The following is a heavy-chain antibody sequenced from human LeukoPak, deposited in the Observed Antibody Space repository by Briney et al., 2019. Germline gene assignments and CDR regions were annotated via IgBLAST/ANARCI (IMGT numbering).Heavy chain of an antibody. J-gene: IGHJ4*02. Sequence: SETLSLTCTVSGGSISSYYWSWIRQPPGKGLEWIGYIYYSGSTNYNPSLKSRVTISVDTSKNQFSLKLSSVTAAGTAVYYCARTPPPFSYFDYWGQGTLVTVSS. CDR1: GGSISSYY. V-gene: IGHV4-59*01. CDR2: IYYSGST. CDR3: ARTPPPFSYFDY.